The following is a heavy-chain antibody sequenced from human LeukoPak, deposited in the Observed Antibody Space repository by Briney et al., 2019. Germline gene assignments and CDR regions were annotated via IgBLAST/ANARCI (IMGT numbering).Heavy chain of an antibody. CDR2: ISSSSAFI. CDR1: GFSFTTYI. CDR3: ARDARYCSGGSCYPDY. J-gene: IGHJ4*02. D-gene: IGHD2-15*01. Sequence: GGSLRLSCAASGFSFTTYIMNWVRQAPGKGLEWVSSISSSSAFINYSDSVKGRFTISRDNTKNSLYLQMDSLRAEDTAVYYCARDARYCSGGSCYPDYWGQGTLVTVSS. V-gene: IGHV3-21*01.